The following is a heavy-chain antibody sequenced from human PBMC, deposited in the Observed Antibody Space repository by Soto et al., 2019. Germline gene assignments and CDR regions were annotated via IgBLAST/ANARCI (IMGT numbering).Heavy chain of an antibody. Sequence: GGSLRLSCAASGFTFSSYSMNWVRQAPGKGLEWVSYISSSSSTIYYADSVKGRFTISRDNAKNSLYLQMNSLRAEDTAVYYCARGNGITMVRGASYDYWGQGTLVTVSS. J-gene: IGHJ4*02. CDR1: GFTFSSYS. CDR3: ARGNGITMVRGASYDY. V-gene: IGHV3-48*01. D-gene: IGHD3-10*01. CDR2: ISSSSSTI.